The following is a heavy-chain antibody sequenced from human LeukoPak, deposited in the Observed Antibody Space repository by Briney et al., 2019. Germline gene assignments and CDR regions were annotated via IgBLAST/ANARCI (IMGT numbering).Heavy chain of an antibody. D-gene: IGHD6-13*01. Sequence: SETLSLTCAVYGGSFSGYYWSWIRQPPGKGLEWIGYIYYSGSTNYNPSLKSRVTISVDTSKNQFSLKLSSVTAADTAVYYCARHGYSSSWYDFSRYYFDYWGQGTLVTVSS. CDR3: ARHGYSSSWYDFSRYYFDY. CDR2: IYYSGST. V-gene: IGHV4-59*01. J-gene: IGHJ4*02. CDR1: GGSFSGYY.